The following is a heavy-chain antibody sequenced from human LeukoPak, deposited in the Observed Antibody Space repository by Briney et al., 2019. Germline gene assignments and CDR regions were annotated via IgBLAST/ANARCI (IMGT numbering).Heavy chain of an antibody. Sequence: GRSLRLSCAVSGFTFDDYAMHWVRQAPGKGLEWVSGISWNSGSIGYADSVKGRFTISRDNAKNSLYLQMNSLRAEDTAVYYCARGTTRRITIFGVVPPDFDYWGQGTLVTVSS. V-gene: IGHV3-9*01. CDR1: GFTFDDYA. CDR2: ISWNSGSI. D-gene: IGHD3-3*01. J-gene: IGHJ4*02. CDR3: ARGTTRRITIFGVVPPDFDY.